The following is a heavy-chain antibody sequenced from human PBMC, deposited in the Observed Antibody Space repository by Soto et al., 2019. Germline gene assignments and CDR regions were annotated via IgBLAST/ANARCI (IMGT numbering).Heavy chain of an antibody. V-gene: IGHV4-59*08. CDR1: GGSISSYY. J-gene: IGHJ4*02. CDR2: IYYSGST. CDR3: ARARGARYFDY. D-gene: IGHD2-15*01. Sequence: SETLSLTCTVSGGSISSYYWSWIRQPPGKGLEWIGYIYYSGSTNYNPSLKSRVTISVDTSNNQFSLKLSSVTAADTAVYYCARARGARYFDYWGQGTLVTVSS.